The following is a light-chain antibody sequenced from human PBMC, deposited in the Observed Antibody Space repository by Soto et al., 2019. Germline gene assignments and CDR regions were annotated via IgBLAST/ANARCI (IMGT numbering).Light chain of an antibody. CDR2: DVT. CDR1: SSDVGLYNY. Sequence: QSVLTQPASVSGSPGQSIAISCTGISSDVGLYNYVSWYQQHPDKVPKLIIYDVTNRPSGVSDRFSGSKSGNTASLTISGLQADDEADYYCSSFTTSSTYVFGTGTKLTVL. V-gene: IGLV2-14*01. CDR3: SSFTTSSTYV. J-gene: IGLJ1*01.